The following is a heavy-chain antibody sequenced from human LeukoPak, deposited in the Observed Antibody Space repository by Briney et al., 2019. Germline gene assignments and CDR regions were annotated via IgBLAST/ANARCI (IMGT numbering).Heavy chain of an antibody. CDR3: ARRGATRTVDY. CDR1: GFPFSSYG. V-gene: IGHV3-30*03. Sequence: AGGSLRLSCAASGFPFSSYGMHWVRQAPGKGLEWVAVISYDGSNKYYADSVKGRFPISRDNSKNTLYLQMNSLRAEDTAVYYCARRGATRTVDYWGQGTLVTVSS. D-gene: IGHD1-26*01. CDR2: ISYDGSNK. J-gene: IGHJ4*02.